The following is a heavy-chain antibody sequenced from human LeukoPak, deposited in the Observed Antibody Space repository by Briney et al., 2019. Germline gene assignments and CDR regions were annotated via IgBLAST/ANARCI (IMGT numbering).Heavy chain of an antibody. CDR2: IYTSGST. CDR1: GGSLSSYY. D-gene: IGHD2-15*01. J-gene: IGHJ6*03. V-gene: IGHV4-4*07. CDR3: ARDDPYCSCGSCYPSVYMDV. Sequence: PSETLSLTCTVSGGSLSSYYWSWIRQPPGKGLEWIGRIYTSGSTNYNPSLKSRDTMSVDTSKNQFSLKLSSVTAADTDVYYCARDDPYCSCGSCYPSVYMDVWGKGTTVTVSS.